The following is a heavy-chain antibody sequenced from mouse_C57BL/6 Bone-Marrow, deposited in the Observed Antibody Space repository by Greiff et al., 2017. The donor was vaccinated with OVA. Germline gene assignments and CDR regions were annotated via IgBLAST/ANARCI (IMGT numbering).Heavy chain of an antibody. CDR2: ISDGGSYT. Sequence: EVQVVESGGGLVKPGGSLKLSCAASGFTFSSYAMSWVRQTPEKRLEWVATISDGGSYTYYPDNVKGRFTISRDNAKNNLYLQMSHLKSEDTAMYYCARDYYGKWGQGTTLTVSS. V-gene: IGHV5-4*01. D-gene: IGHD1-1*01. CDR1: GFTFSSYA. J-gene: IGHJ2*01. CDR3: ARDYYGK.